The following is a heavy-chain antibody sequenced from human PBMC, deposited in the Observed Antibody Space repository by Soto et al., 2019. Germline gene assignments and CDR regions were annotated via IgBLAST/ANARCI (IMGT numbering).Heavy chain of an antibody. V-gene: IGHV1-18*01. J-gene: IGHJ4*02. CDR3: ARGRYGDY. CDR2: ISAHNGNT. CDR1: GYIVTSYG. D-gene: IGHD4-17*01. Sequence: QAHLVQSGPEVKKRGASVKVSCKGSGYIVTSYGIAWVRQAPGQGLEWMGWISAHNGNTEYAQKFQGRVTVTRDTSTSTAYLELRSLRSDDTALYYCARGRYGDYWGQGALVTVSS.